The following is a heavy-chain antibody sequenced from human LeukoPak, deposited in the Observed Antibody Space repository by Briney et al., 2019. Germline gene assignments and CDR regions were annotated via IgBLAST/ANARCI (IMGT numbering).Heavy chain of an antibody. CDR2: IYYSGDT. Sequence: PSETLSLTCTVSGGSISSSSYYWGWIRQPPGKGLEWIGSIYYSGDTYYNSSLKGRVTISVDTSKNQFSLMLTSVTAADTAVYYCARQKHHRPLDYCSSTSCQGWFDPWGQGTLVTVSS. J-gene: IGHJ5*02. D-gene: IGHD2-2*01. CDR3: ARQKHHRPLDYCSSTSCQGWFDP. V-gene: IGHV4-39*01. CDR1: GGSISSSSYY.